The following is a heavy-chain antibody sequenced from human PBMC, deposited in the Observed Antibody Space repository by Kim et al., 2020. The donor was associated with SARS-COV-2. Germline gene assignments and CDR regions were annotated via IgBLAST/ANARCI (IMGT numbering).Heavy chain of an antibody. D-gene: IGHD4-17*01. V-gene: IGHV3-23*01. Sequence: DSVKGRFTTSREKSKNTLYLQMNSLRAEDTAVYYCAKDFDYGGNLDAFDIWGQGTMVTVSS. CDR3: AKDFDYGGNLDAFDI. J-gene: IGHJ3*02.